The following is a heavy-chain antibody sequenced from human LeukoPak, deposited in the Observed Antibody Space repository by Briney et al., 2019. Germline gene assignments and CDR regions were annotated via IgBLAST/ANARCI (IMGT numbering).Heavy chain of an antibody. J-gene: IGHJ4*02. V-gene: IGHV3-7*01. CDR3: AREEYIGSWYYVYY. Sequence: HPGGSLRLSCAASGFTFSSYWMSWVRQAPGKGLEWVANIKQDGSEKYYVDSVKGRFTISRDNAKNSLYLQMNSLRAEDTAVYYCAREEYIGSWYYVYYWGQGTLVTVSS. CDR2: IKQDGSEK. D-gene: IGHD6-13*01. CDR1: GFTFSSYW.